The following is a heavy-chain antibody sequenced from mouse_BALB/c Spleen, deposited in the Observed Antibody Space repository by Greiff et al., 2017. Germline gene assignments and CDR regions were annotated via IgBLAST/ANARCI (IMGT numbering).Heavy chain of an antibody. Sequence: QVQLKESGAELVRPGTSVKMSCKAAGYTFTNYWIGWVKQRPGHGLEWIGDIYPGGGYTNYNEKFKGKATLTADTSSSTAYMQLSSLTSEDSAIYYCARRVYYGNYEGWYFDVWGAGTTVTVSS. V-gene: IGHV1-63*02. CDR1: GYTFTNYW. D-gene: IGHD2-1*01. CDR2: IYPGGGYT. J-gene: IGHJ1*01. CDR3: ARRVYYGNYEGWYFDV.